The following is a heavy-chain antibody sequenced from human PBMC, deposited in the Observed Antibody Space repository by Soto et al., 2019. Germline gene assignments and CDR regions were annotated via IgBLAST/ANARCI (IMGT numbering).Heavy chain of an antibody. J-gene: IGHJ4*02. D-gene: IGHD6-19*01. CDR1: GFTFSSFS. CDR3: ARTTAVAGTPEFDY. Sequence: QVQLVESGGGVVQPGGSLRLSCVASGFTFSSFSLHWVRQAPGKGLEWLALISYDGSSKYNADSVKGRFTISRENSNNTLYLQLSSLRSDDTAVYYCARTTAVAGTPEFDYWGQGALVTVSS. V-gene: IGHV3-30-3*01. CDR2: ISYDGSSK.